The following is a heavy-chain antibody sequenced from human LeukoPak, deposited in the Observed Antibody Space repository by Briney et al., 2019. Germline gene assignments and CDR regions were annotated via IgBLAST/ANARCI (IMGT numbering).Heavy chain of an antibody. CDR3: ATEGVGYTYGGTFDY. CDR2: INQDGSEI. Sequence: GGSLRLSCAASGFTFSSYLMSWVRQAPGKGLEWVAYINQDGSEIYYVDSVKGRFTISRDNAKNSLYLQMNGLRAEDTAVYYCATEGVGYTYGGTFDYWGQGTLVTVSS. V-gene: IGHV3-7*01. J-gene: IGHJ4*02. CDR1: GFTFSSYL. D-gene: IGHD5-18*01.